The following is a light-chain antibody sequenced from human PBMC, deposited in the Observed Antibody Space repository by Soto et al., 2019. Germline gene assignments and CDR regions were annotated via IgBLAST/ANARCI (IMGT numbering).Light chain of an antibody. V-gene: IGLV2-8*01. CDR2: DVS. CDR1: SRDLGGYKY. Sequence: QSELTQPPSASGSPGQSVTISCTGTSRDLGGYKYVSWYQQHPGKAPKLMIYDVSERPSGVPDRFSGSKSGNTASLTVSGLQAEDEADYYCSSYAGSNNFVAFGGGTKLTVL. CDR3: SSYAGSNNFVA. J-gene: IGLJ2*01.